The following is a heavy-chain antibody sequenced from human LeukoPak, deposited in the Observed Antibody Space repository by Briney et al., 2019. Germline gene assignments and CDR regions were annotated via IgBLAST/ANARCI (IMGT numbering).Heavy chain of an antibody. D-gene: IGHD3-22*01. CDR3: ARPYYDSSAPPYDY. J-gene: IGHJ4*02. Sequence: GASVKVSCKASGYTFTSYGISSVRQAPGQGLEWMGWISAYNGNTNYAQKLQGRITMTTDTSTSTAYMELRSLRSDDTAVYYCARPYYDSSAPPYDYWGQGTLVTVSS. CDR2: ISAYNGNT. V-gene: IGHV1-18*01. CDR1: GYTFTSYG.